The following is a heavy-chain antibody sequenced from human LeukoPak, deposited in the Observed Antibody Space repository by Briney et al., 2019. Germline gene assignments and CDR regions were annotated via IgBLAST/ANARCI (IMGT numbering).Heavy chain of an antibody. CDR3: ARGSDSSGWPYYYYGMDV. Sequence: GGSLRLSCAASGFTFSSYSMNWVRQAPGKGLEWVSSISSSSSYIYYADSVKGRFTISRDNAKNSLYLQMNSLRAEDTAVYYCARGSDSSGWPYYYYGMDVWGQGTTVTVSS. V-gene: IGHV3-21*01. CDR2: ISSSSSYI. D-gene: IGHD6-19*01. J-gene: IGHJ6*02. CDR1: GFTFSSYS.